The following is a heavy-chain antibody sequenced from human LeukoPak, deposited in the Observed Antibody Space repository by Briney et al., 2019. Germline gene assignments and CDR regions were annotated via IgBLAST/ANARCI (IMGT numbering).Heavy chain of an antibody. Sequence: SETLSLTCVVSGDSISGYYWSWIRQPPGKGLEWIGYIHFSGSTKYNPSHRGRVDISVDTSTNQFSLRLTSVTAADTALYFCARHIYGDSVAFDIWGQGTLVTVSS. CDR3: ARHIYGDSVAFDI. J-gene: IGHJ3*02. V-gene: IGHV4-59*08. CDR1: GDSISGYY. D-gene: IGHD4-17*01. CDR2: IHFSGST.